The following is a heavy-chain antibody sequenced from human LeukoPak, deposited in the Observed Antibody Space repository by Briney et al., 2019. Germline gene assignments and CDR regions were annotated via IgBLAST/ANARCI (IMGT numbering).Heavy chain of an antibody. Sequence: GASVKVSCKASGHSFTNYGISWVRQAPGQGLEWMGWIGPYNGNTNYAQKLQGRVTMTTDTSTSTAYMELGSLRPDDTAVYYCVREKYCSGDTCYSGAIDSWGQGTLVTVSS. CDR2: IGPYNGNT. CDR1: GHSFTNYG. V-gene: IGHV1-18*01. J-gene: IGHJ4*02. CDR3: VREKYCSGDTCYSGAIDS. D-gene: IGHD2-15*01.